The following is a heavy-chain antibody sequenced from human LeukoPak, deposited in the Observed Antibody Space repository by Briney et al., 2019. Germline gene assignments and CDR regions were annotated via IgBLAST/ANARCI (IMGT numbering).Heavy chain of an antibody. CDR2: ISSNGGST. Sequence: GGSLRLSCSASGFTFSSYAMHWVRQAPGKGLEYVSAISSNGGSTYYADSVKGRFTISRDNSKNTLYLQMGSLRPEDMAVYYCSRRGRDYGLDYWGQGTLVTVSS. CDR1: GFTFSSYA. D-gene: IGHD4/OR15-4a*01. J-gene: IGHJ4*02. CDR3: SRRGRDYGLDY. V-gene: IGHV3-64D*06.